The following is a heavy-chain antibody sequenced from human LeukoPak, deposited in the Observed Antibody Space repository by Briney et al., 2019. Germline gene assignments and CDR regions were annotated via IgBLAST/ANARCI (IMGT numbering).Heavy chain of an antibody. CDR2: INHSGST. V-gene: IGHV4-34*01. J-gene: IGHJ4*02. Sequence: SETLSLTCAVYGGSFSGYYWSWIRQPPGKGLEWIGEINHSGSTNYNPSLKSRVTISVDTSKNQFSLKLSSVTAADTAVYYCAGVLMGGSSWYIVYWGQGTLVTVSS. D-gene: IGHD6-13*01. CDR1: GGSFSGYY. CDR3: AGVLMGGSSWYIVY.